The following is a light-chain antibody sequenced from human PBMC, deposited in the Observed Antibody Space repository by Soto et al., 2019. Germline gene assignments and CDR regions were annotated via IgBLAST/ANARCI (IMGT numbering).Light chain of an antibody. CDR3: QQSYSTPIT. CDR1: QSISSW. J-gene: IGKJ5*01. CDR2: AAS. V-gene: IGKV1-5*01. Sequence: DLQMTQSPTTLSASVGDRVTITCRASQSISSWLAWYQQKQGKAPKRLIYAASSLQSGVPSRFSGSGSGTELTITISSLQPEDFETYYCQQSYSTPITFGQGTRLEIK.